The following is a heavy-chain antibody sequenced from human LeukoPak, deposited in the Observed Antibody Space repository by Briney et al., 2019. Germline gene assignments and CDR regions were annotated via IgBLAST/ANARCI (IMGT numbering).Heavy chain of an antibody. V-gene: IGHV3-30*03. D-gene: IGHD1-7*01. CDR3: TREGMGTTFSAWFEP. CDR2: ISYDGSNK. J-gene: IGHJ5*02. Sequence: GGSLRLSCAASGFTFSSYGMHWVRQAPGKGLEWVAVISYDGSNKYYADSVKGRFTISRDNSKNTMFLQFNTLRPEDTAVYYCTREGMGTTFSAWFEPWGQGTLVTVSS. CDR1: GFTFSSYG.